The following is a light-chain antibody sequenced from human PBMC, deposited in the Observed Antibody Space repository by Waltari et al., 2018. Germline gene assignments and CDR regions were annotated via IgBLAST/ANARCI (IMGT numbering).Light chain of an antibody. CDR2: WAT. V-gene: IGKV4-1*01. CDR1: QSVLYSSNNKNF. Sequence: DIVMTQSPDSLAVSLGERASMNCKSSQSVLYSSNNKNFLAWYQQKPGQPPKLLINWATTRESGVPDRFSGSGSGTDFTLTISSLQAEDVAVYYCQQYYSTPNTFGQGTKLEIK. J-gene: IGKJ2*01. CDR3: QQYYSTPNT.